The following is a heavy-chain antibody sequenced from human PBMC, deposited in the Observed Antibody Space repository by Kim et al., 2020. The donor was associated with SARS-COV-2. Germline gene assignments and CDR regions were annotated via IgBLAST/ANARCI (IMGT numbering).Heavy chain of an antibody. CDR2: ITRDNSII. V-gene: IGHV3-48*02. J-gene: IGHJ5*02. D-gene: IGHD3-10*01. CDR3: ARDWGTPVGGRWVGWFDP. CDR1: GFTFSSYS. Sequence: GGSLRLSCAASGFTFSSYSMNWVRQAPGKGLEWISFITRDNSIINYADSVEGRFTISRDNAKNSLYLQMNSLRDEDTAVYYCARDWGTPVGGRWVGWFDPWGQGTQVVVSS.